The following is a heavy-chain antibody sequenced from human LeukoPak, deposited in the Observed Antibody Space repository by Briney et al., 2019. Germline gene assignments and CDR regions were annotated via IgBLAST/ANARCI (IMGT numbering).Heavy chain of an antibody. CDR2: INPNSGGT. V-gene: IGHV1-2*06. J-gene: IGHJ4*02. D-gene: IGHD1-26*01. Sequence: ASVKVSCKASGYTFTGYYMHWVRQAPGQGLEWMGRINPNSGGTNYAQKFQGRVTMTGDTSISTAYMELSRLRSDDTAVYYCARLLSGSYFGHFDYWGQGTLVTVSS. CDR3: ARLLSGSYFGHFDY. CDR1: GYTFTGYY.